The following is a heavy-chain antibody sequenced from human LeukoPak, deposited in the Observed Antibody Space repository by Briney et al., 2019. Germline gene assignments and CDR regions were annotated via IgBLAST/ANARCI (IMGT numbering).Heavy chain of an antibody. J-gene: IGHJ4*02. Sequence: PSETLSLTCTVSGGSISSDYWSWIRQPPGKGLEWIGYIYYSGSTNYNPSLKSRVTISVDTSKNQFSLKLRSVTAADTAVYYCARHVAGTPYQFDYWGQGTLVTVS. D-gene: IGHD6-19*01. CDR3: ARHVAGTPYQFDY. CDR2: IYYSGST. V-gene: IGHV4-59*08. CDR1: GGSISSDY.